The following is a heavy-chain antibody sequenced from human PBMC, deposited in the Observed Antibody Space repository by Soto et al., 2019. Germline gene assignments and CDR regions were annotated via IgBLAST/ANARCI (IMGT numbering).Heavy chain of an antibody. CDR1: NFSISSGYY. V-gene: IGHV4-38-2*01. CDR3: ARTHSGSYYSVFNY. Sequence: LSLTCVVSNFSISSGYYWGWIRQSPGKGLEWIASIYRSGTTSYNPSLKSRVTISVDSSKNQFSLMLTAVTAADTAVYYCARTHSGSYYSVFNYWGRGSLVTVSS. CDR2: IYRSGTT. D-gene: IGHD1-26*01. J-gene: IGHJ4*02.